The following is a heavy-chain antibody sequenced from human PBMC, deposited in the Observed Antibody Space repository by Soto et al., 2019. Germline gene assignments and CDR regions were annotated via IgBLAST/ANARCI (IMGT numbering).Heavy chain of an antibody. D-gene: IGHD3-16*01. J-gene: IGHJ4*02. V-gene: IGHV3-23*01. Sequence: GGSLRLSCAASGFTLSNYAMIWVRQAPGKGLEWVSLVSATAGTTYYTDSVKGRFTISRDNSRNTEYLQMNSLRADDPAVYYCANGRLAGGFAYWGRGPLVPVSS. CDR3: ANGRLAGGFAY. CDR1: GFTLSNYA. CDR2: VSATAGTT.